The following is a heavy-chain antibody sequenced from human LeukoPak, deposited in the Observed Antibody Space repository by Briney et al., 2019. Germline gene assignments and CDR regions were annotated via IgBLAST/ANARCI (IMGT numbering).Heavy chain of an antibody. CDR3: ARDLFPDY. D-gene: IGHD2-21*01. V-gene: IGHV4-59*01. Sequence: SGTLSLTCTVSGGSISSYYWSWIRQPPGKGLEWIGYIYYSGSTTYNPSLKSRVTISIDRSKNQFSLKLNSVTAADTAVYYCARDLFPDYWGQGTLVTVSS. CDR2: IYYSGST. J-gene: IGHJ4*02. CDR1: GGSISSYY.